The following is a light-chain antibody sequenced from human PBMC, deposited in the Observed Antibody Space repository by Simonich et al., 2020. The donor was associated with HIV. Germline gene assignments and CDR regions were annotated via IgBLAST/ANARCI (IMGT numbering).Light chain of an antibody. CDR1: QSLPHSNGYNY. Sequence: DIVMTQSPLSLPVTPGEPASISCRSCQSLPHSNGYNYLDWYLQKPGQSPQLLIYLGSNRASGVPDRFSGSGSGTDFTLKISRVEAEDVGVYYCMQALQTPPTFGQGTRLEIK. V-gene: IGKV2-28*01. J-gene: IGKJ5*01. CDR2: LGS. CDR3: MQALQTPPT.